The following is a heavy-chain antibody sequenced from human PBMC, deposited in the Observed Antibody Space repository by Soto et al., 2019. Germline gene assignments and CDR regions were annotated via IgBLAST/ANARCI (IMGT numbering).Heavy chain of an antibody. CDR1: GGTFSSYA. J-gene: IGHJ4*02. D-gene: IGHD5-18*01. CDR2: IIPIFGTA. Sequence: SVKVSCKASGGTFSSYAISWVRQAPGQGLEWMGGIIPIFGTANYAQKFQGRVTITADESTSTAYMELSSLRSEDTAVYYCASGWIRLWVGYFDYWGQGTQVTVSS. CDR3: ASGWIRLWVGYFDY. V-gene: IGHV1-69*13.